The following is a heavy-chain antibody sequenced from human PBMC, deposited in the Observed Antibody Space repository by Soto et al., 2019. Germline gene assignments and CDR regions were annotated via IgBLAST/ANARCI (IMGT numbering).Heavy chain of an antibody. D-gene: IGHD3-10*01. Sequence: EVQLVESGGGLVKPGGSLRLSCAASGFTFSSYSMNWVRQAPGKGLEWVSSISSSSSYIYYADSVKGRFTISRDNANNTLYLQMNSLRAEDTAVYYCARDTYYYGSGSYSPWGQGTLVTVSS. V-gene: IGHV3-21*01. CDR2: ISSSSSYI. CDR3: ARDTYYYGSGSYSP. CDR1: GFTFSSYS. J-gene: IGHJ5*02.